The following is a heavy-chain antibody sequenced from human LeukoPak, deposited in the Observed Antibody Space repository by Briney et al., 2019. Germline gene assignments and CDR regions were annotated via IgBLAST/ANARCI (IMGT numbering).Heavy chain of an antibody. CDR2: IYSGGNT. Sequence: GRSLSPSCVASAFTVSRNYMTWVRQAPGKGLEWVSVIYSGGNTYYADSGKGRFTISRDNSKKMLYLQMDSLRAEDTPVYYCARGIFDGEYVFDDWGKGTPVTVSS. CDR1: AFTVSRNY. D-gene: IGHD6-6*01. J-gene: IGHJ4*03. V-gene: IGHV3-53*01. CDR3: ARGIFDGEYVFDD.